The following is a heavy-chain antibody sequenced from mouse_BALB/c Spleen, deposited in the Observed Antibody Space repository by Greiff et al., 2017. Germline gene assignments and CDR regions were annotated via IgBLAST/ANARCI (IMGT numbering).Heavy chain of an antibody. Sequence: VQLQQSGAELAKPGASVKMSCKASGYTFTSYWMHWVKQRPGQGLEWIGYINPSTGYTEYNQKFKGKATLTADKSSSTAYMQLSSLTSEDSAVYFCARSGYFDGWGAGTTVTVSS. CDR2: INPSTGYT. CDR3: ARSGYFDG. J-gene: IGHJ1*01. CDR1: GYTFTSYW. V-gene: IGHV1-7*01.